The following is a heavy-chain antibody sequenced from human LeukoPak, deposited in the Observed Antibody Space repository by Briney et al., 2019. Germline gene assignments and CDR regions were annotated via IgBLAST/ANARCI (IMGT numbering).Heavy chain of an antibody. D-gene: IGHD3-3*01. Sequence: GGSLRLSCAASGFTFSSYSMSWVRQAPGKGLEWVANIKQDGSNKYYVDSVKGRFTISRDNTKDSLSLQMNSLRAEDTAVYYCARHVNDFWSASDYWGQGTLVTVSS. J-gene: IGHJ4*02. V-gene: IGHV3-7*03. CDR3: ARHVNDFWSASDY. CDR1: GFTFSSYS. CDR2: IKQDGSNK.